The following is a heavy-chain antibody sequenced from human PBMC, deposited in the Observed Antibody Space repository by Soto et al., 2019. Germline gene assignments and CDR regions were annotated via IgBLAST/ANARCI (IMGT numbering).Heavy chain of an antibody. J-gene: IGHJ5*02. CDR2: ISGSGGST. V-gene: IGHV3-23*01. CDR1: GFTFSSYA. CDR3: AKHDYGDSTYNWFDP. D-gene: IGHD4-17*01. Sequence: HPGGSLRLSCAASGFTFSSYAMSWVRQAPGKGLEWVSTISGSGGSTYYADSVKGRFTISRDNSKNTLYLQMNSLRAEDTAVYYCAKHDYGDSTYNWFDPWGQGTLVTVSS.